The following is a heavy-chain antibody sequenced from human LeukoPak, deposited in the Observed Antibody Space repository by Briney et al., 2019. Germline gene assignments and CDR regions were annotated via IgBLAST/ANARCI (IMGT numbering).Heavy chain of an antibody. Sequence: GGSLILSCADSGFTFSNYWMSWVRQAPGKGLEWVANMNQDGSEKYYVDSVKGRFTISRDNAKNSLYRQMNSPRAEDTAVYYCARESHATFDYWGQGTLVIVSS. CDR2: MNQDGSEK. J-gene: IGHJ4*02. V-gene: IGHV3-7*01. D-gene: IGHD1-26*01. CDR3: ARESHATFDY. CDR1: GFTFSNYW.